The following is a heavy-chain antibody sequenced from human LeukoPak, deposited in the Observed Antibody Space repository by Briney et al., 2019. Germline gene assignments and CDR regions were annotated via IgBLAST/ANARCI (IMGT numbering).Heavy chain of an antibody. CDR2: GYYTGNT. CDR3: ARGGSGDAFDY. CDR1: DGSINNY. V-gene: IGHV4-59*01. J-gene: IGHJ4*02. D-gene: IGHD2-21*02. Sequence: SETLSLTCTVSDGSINNYWSWIRQPPGKGLEWIGYGYYTGNTNYSPSLKSRGTISVGTSKNQFSLKLRSVTAADTAVYYCARGGSGDAFDYWGQGTLVIVSS.